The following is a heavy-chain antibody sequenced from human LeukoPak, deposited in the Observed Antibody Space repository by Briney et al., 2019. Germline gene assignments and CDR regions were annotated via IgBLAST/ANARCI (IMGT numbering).Heavy chain of an antibody. CDR1: GYTFASFA. J-gene: IGHJ3*01. D-gene: IGHD1-1*01. Sequence: GGSLRLSCAASGYTFASFAMSWVRQAPGKGLEWVSGISGSGGSTFYADSVAGRSAISSDKSKNTVYLQMMSLTAEDTAVYYCAKTGYNWKSPDAFDVWGQGTMVTVSS. CDR2: ISGSGGST. CDR3: AKTGYNWKSPDAFDV. V-gene: IGHV3-23*01.